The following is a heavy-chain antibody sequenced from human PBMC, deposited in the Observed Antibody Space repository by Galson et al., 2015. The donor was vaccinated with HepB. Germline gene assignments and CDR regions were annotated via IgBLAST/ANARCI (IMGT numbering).Heavy chain of an antibody. J-gene: IGHJ4*02. CDR2: IKSKGYGGTP. D-gene: IGHD2-21*02. CDR1: GFSFDDYA. Sequence: SLRLSCAGSGFSFDDYAMSWFRQAPGKGLEWVGFIKSKGYGGTPEYAASVKGRFTISRDDSKSIAYLQMNSLKTEDTAVYYCTRSPHRYRGGICYSVYWGQGTLV. CDR3: TRSPHRYRGGICYSVY. V-gene: IGHV3-49*03.